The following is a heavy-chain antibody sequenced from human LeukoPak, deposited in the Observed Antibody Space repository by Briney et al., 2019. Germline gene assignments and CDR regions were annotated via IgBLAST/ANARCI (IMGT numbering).Heavy chain of an antibody. D-gene: IGHD3-16*01. Sequence: GRSLRLSCAASGFTFSSYSMNWVRQAPGKGLEWVSSISSSSSYIYYADSVKGRFSISRDNARNSLYLQMSNLRAEDTAVYFCARGGGLDVWGQGATVTVSS. CDR1: GFTFSSYS. V-gene: IGHV3-21*04. J-gene: IGHJ6*02. CDR3: ARGGGLDV. CDR2: ISSSSSYI.